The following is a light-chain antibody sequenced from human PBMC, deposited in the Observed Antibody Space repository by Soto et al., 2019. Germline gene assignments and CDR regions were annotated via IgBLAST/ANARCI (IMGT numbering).Light chain of an antibody. V-gene: IGKV1-5*01. J-gene: IGKJ1*01. Sequence: DIEMTQSPSTLSASVGDRVTITCRASQTIRRWLAWYQQRPGKAPKVLIYDASTLESGVPARFSGSGSETEFTXTXSSXQXXDSATYYCQHYNSDPWTFGQGTKVEIK. CDR1: QTIRRW. CDR2: DAS. CDR3: QHYNSDPWT.